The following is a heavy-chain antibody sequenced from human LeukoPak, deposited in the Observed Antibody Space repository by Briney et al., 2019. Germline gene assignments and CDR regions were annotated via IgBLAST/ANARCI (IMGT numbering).Heavy chain of an antibody. CDR2: INQDGSEN. Sequence: PGGSLRLSCAASGFTFSDFWMGWVRQAPRKGLEWVANINQDGSENYYVDSVKGRFTISRDNAKNSLYLQMNSLRAEDTAVYYCTKGRSNQYWGQGTLVTVST. CDR1: GFTFSDFW. CDR3: TKGRSNQY. J-gene: IGHJ4*02. D-gene: IGHD3-10*01. V-gene: IGHV3-7*01.